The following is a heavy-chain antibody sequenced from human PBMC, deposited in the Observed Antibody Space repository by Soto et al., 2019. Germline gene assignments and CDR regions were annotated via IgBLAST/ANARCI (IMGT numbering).Heavy chain of an antibody. Sequence: GGSLRLSCAASGFTFSNYAMSWVRQAPGKGLEWVSSITGSGDYAYYADSVKGRFTVSRDNSKNTLYLQMNSLRAEDTAVYYCAKARYYDSTGYLYYFDYWGQGTLVTVSS. CDR1: GFTFSNYA. CDR2: ITGSGDYA. J-gene: IGHJ4*02. CDR3: AKARYYDSTGYLYYFDY. V-gene: IGHV3-23*01. D-gene: IGHD3-22*01.